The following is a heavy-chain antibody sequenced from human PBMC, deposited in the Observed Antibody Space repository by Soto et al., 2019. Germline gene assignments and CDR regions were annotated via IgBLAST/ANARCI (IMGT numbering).Heavy chain of an antibody. CDR1: GYTFTSYG. J-gene: IGHJ1*01. Sequence: ASVKVSCRASGYTFTSYGISWVQQAPGQGLEWMGWINPYNDNTNSAQKPQGRVDMTTETYTNTAYMELRSLRSDDTAVYYCAKDTGIAAADTRYLQDWGQGALVTVS. D-gene: IGHD6-13*01. V-gene: IGHV1-18*01. CDR2: INPYNDNT. CDR3: AKDTGIAAADTRYLQD.